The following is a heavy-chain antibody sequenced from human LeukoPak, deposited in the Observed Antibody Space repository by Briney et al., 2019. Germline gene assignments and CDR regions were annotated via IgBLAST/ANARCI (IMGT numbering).Heavy chain of an antibody. CDR1: GFTFSTSE. CDR3: ARKKTRGLDY. CDR2: ISDSGSAI. J-gene: IGHJ4*02. Sequence: PGGSLRLSCAVSGFTFSTSEMNWVRQAPGKGLEWIAYISDSGSAIYYADSVKGRLTISRDNAKNSLYLQMNSLRAEDTAIYYCARKKTRGLDYWGQGTLVTVS. V-gene: IGHV3-48*03. D-gene: IGHD3-10*01.